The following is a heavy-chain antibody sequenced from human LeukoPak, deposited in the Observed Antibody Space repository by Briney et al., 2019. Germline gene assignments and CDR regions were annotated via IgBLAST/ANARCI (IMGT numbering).Heavy chain of an antibody. Sequence: GGSLRLSCAASGFTFSSYSMNWVRQAPGKGLEWVSSISSSSSYIYYADSVKGRFTISRDNAKNSLYLQMNSLRAEDTAVYYCARVERVIAAAGAFDIWGQGTMVTVPS. V-gene: IGHV3-21*01. CDR3: ARVERVIAAAGAFDI. J-gene: IGHJ3*02. CDR1: GFTFSSYS. D-gene: IGHD6-13*01. CDR2: ISSSSSYI.